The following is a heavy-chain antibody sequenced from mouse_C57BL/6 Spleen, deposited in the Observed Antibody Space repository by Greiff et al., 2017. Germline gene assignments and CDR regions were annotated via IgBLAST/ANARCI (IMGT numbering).Heavy chain of an antibody. J-gene: IGHJ3*01. V-gene: IGHV5-17*01. CDR1: GFTFSDYG. CDR3: ARIDYSAWFAY. CDR2: ISSGSSTI. Sequence: EVKLVESGGGLVKPGGSLKLSCAASGFTFSDYGMHWVRQAPEKGLEWVAYISSGSSTIYDADTVKGRFTISRDNAKNTLFLQMTSLSSEDTAMYYCARIDYSAWFAYWGQGTLVTVSA. D-gene: IGHD2-4*01.